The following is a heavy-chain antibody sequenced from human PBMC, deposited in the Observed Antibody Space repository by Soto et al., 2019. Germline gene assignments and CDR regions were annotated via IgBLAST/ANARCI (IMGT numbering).Heavy chain of an antibody. CDR2: IIPILGIA. J-gene: IGHJ4*02. Sequence: ASVKVSCKASGGTFSSYTISWVRQAPGQGLEWMGRIIPILGIANYAQKFQGRVTITADKSTSTAYMELSSLRSEDTAVYYCARQSADGSYDYWGQGTLVTVSS. CDR3: ARQSADGSYDY. D-gene: IGHD5-12*01. V-gene: IGHV1-69*02. CDR1: GGTFSSYT.